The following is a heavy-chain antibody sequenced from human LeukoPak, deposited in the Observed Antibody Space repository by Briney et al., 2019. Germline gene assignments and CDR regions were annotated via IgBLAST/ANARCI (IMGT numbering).Heavy chain of an antibody. Sequence: GGSLRLSRPASGFTVSSNYMSWVRQAPGRGLEWVSVIYSGGSTYYADSVKGLFTISRDNSKNTLYLQMNSLRAEDTAVYYCARSLAAAGPYYYYYYMDVWGKGTTVTVSS. CDR3: ARSLAAAGPYYYYYYMDV. CDR2: IYSGGST. D-gene: IGHD6-13*01. J-gene: IGHJ6*03. CDR1: GFTVSSNY. V-gene: IGHV3-53*01.